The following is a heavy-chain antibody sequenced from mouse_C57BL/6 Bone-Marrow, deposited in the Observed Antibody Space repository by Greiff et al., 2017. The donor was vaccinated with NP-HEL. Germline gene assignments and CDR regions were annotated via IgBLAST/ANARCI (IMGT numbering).Heavy chain of an antibody. CDR2: ILSSGST. Sequence: EVMLVESGPGLAPPSQTLSLTCSVTGYSITSDYWNWIRKFPGNKLEYIGYILSSGSTYYNPSLKSRISITRDTSKNQYYLQLNSVTTEDTATYYCARSPLWLRRNYYAMDYWGQGTSVTVSS. D-gene: IGHD2-2*01. V-gene: IGHV3-8*01. CDR3: ARSPLWLRRNYYAMDY. J-gene: IGHJ4*01. CDR1: GYSITSDY.